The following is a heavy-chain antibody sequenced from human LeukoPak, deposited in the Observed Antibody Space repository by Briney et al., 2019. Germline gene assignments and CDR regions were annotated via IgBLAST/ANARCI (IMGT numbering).Heavy chain of an antibody. CDR3: AKATVDY. V-gene: IGHV3-23*01. Sequence: AGGSLRLSCAASGFTFSSYAMSWVRLAPGKGLKWVSSISGGDGSTYYANSVKGRFTISRDNSKNTLYLQMNSLRAEDTAVYYCAKATVDYWGQGTLVTVSS. CDR1: GFTFSSYA. CDR2: ISGGDGST. J-gene: IGHJ4*02.